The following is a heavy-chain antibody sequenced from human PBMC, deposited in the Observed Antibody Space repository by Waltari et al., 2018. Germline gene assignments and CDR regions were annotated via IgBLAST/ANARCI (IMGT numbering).Heavy chain of an antibody. Sequence: QVQLVESGGGVVQPGRSLRLSCAASGLAFSNYAMHWFRPAPGKGLEWVAFISYDGTKTYYTDSVKGRFTVSRDSSKNTLYLRMDSLRPEDTALYYCARPPSGYYYYYMDVWGKGTTVTVSS. CDR3: ARPPSGYYYYYMDV. V-gene: IGHV3-30-3*01. CDR1: GLAFSNYA. CDR2: ISYDGTKT. J-gene: IGHJ6*03.